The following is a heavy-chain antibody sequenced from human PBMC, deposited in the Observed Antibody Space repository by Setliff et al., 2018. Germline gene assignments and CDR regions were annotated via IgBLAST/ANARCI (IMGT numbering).Heavy chain of an antibody. J-gene: IGHJ4*02. D-gene: IGHD2-2*01. V-gene: IGHV3-23*01. CDR3: ARTQVVPASTYSIDY. CDR1: GHTFSSYA. Sequence: GGSLRLSCAVSGHTFSSYAMNWVRQAPGKGLEWVSNINPAGAKTYYADSVKGRFTISRDNSKNTLYLQMNSLRAEDTAVYYCARTQVVPASTYSIDYWGQGTLVTVSS. CDR2: INPAGAKT.